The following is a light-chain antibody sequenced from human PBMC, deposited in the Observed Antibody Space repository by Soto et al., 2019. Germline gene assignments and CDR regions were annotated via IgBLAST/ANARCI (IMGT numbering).Light chain of an antibody. CDR3: QQYNSYSWT. CDR1: QSVSSW. J-gene: IGKJ1*01. CDR2: DAS. V-gene: IGKV1-5*01. Sequence: DIQMTQSPSTLSASVGDRVTITGRASQSVSSWLAWYQQKPGKAPKLMIYDASSLESGVPSRLSGSGSGTEFTLTISSLQPDDFATYSCQQYNSYSWTFGQGTKVEIK.